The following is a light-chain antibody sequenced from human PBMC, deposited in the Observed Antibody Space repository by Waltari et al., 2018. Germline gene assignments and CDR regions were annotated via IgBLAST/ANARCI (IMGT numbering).Light chain of an antibody. J-gene: IGKJ1*01. CDR2: WAS. CDR1: QTILYTSNNKNY. Sequence: DIVMTQSPDSLAVYLGERATINCKSSQTILYTSNNKNYLAWYQHKPGQPPKLLIYWASTREYGVPDRFSGSGSGTDFTLTISSLQAEDVALYYCQQYYSTPQTFGQGTKVEIK. V-gene: IGKV4-1*01. CDR3: QQYYSTPQT.